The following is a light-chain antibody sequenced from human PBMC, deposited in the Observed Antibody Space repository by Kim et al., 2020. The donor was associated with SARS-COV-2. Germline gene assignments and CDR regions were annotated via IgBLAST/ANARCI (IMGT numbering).Light chain of an antibody. CDR2: KVS. CDR1: QSRVHSDRNTY. V-gene: IGKV2-30*02. J-gene: IGKJ4*01. CDR3: LQGTHWPPT. Sequence: PASISCRSSQSRVHSDRNTYLDWFLQRPGQSPRRRIYKVSNRDSGVPDRFSGSGSGTDFTLQISRVEAEDVGVYYGLQGTHWPPTFGGGTKVDIK.